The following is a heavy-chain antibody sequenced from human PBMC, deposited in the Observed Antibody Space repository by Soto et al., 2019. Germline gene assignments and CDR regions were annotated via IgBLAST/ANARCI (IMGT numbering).Heavy chain of an antibody. D-gene: IGHD6-13*01. Sequence: QITLKESGPTLVKPTQTLTLTCTFSGFSLSSGGVGVGWIRQPPGKALEWLALVYWDDDKRYSPSLKSRLTITKDTSKHQVILTMTNVDPVDTATYYCAHSTGTSWYLNWFDPWGQGTLVTVSS. CDR1: GFSLSSGGVG. V-gene: IGHV2-5*02. CDR2: VYWDDDK. J-gene: IGHJ5*02. CDR3: AHSTGTSWYLNWFDP.